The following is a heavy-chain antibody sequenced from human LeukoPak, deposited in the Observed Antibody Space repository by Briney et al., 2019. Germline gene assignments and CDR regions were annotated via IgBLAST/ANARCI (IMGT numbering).Heavy chain of an antibody. CDR1: GVTFSDYY. CDR3: ARAPKFRLVGVPKGPFDP. V-gene: IGHV3-11*01. CDR2: ISNSGSTI. J-gene: IGHJ5*02. Sequence: PGGSLRLSCAASGVTFSDYYMSWIRQAPGKGLEWVSYISNSGSTIYYADSVKGRFFISRDNAKNSLYLQMNSLRAEDTAVYYCARAPKFRLVGVPKGPFDPWGQGTLVTVSS. D-gene: IGHD1-26*01.